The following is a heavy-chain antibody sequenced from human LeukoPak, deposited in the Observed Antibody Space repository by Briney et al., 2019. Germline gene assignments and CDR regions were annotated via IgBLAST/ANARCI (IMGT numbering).Heavy chain of an antibody. D-gene: IGHD3-22*01. CDR2: INYSGST. CDR3: ARGSSGYYYGYYYYYMDI. V-gene: IGHV4-34*01. CDR1: GGSFSGYY. J-gene: IGHJ6*03. Sequence: PSETLSLTCAVYGGSFSGYYWSWIRQPPGKGLEWIGEINYSGSTNYNPSLKSRVTISVDTSKKQFSLKLSSATAADTAVYYCARGSSGYYYGYYYYYMDIWGKGTMVTVSS.